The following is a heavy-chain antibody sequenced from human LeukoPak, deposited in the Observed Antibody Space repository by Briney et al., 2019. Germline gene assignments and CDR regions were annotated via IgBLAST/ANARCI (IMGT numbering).Heavy chain of an antibody. CDR3: ARGGGRDFDY. V-gene: IGHV4-34*01. J-gene: IGHJ4*02. CDR2: INHSGST. D-gene: IGHD2-15*01. CDR1: GESFSGYY. Sequence: SETLSLTCAVYGESFSGYYWSWIRQPPGKGLEWIGDINHSGSTNYNPSLKSRVTISVDTSKNQFPLNLNSVTAADTAVYYCARGGGRDFDYWGQGTLVTVSS.